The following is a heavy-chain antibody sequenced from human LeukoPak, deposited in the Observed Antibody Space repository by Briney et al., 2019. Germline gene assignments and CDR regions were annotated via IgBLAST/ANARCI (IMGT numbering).Heavy chain of an antibody. V-gene: IGHV1-24*01. CDR3: ARETNRAFDI. Sequence: ASVKVSCKVSGYTLTELSMHWVRQAPGKGLEWMGGFDPEDGETIYAQKFQGRVTMTTDTSTSTAYMEVRSLRSDDTAVYYCARETNRAFDIWGQGTMVTVSS. CDR1: GYTLTELS. CDR2: FDPEDGET. D-gene: IGHD1-14*01. J-gene: IGHJ3*02.